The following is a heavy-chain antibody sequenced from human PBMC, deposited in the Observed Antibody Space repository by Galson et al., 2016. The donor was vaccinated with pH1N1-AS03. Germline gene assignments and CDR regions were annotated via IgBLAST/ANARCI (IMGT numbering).Heavy chain of an antibody. J-gene: IGHJ4*02. Sequence: SLRLSCAASGFTLSNYWMRWVRQAPGKGLEWVANLKQDGSAKQYVDSVKGRFTISRDNAKNSLYLQMNSLRAEDTAVYFCTRENRGASDYWGQGTLVTVSS. CDR2: LKQDGSAK. V-gene: IGHV3-7*01. D-gene: IGHD3-10*01. CDR3: TRENRGASDY. CDR1: GFTLSNYW.